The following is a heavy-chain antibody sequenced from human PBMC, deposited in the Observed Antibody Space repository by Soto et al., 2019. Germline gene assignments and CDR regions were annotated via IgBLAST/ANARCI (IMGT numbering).Heavy chain of an antibody. Sequence: QAQLVQSGAEVKKPGSSVKVSCKASGGTFSSYTINWVRQAPGQGLEWMGRVIPILGLTNHAQNFQGRVTITADESTTTAYMEVSSLRSDVTAVYYCASYSGYCVTGQCDTGMDVWGKGTTVTVSS. CDR3: ASYSGYCVTGQCDTGMDV. J-gene: IGHJ6*04. V-gene: IGHV1-69*02. CDR1: GGTFSSYT. D-gene: IGHD2-15*01. CDR2: VIPILGLT.